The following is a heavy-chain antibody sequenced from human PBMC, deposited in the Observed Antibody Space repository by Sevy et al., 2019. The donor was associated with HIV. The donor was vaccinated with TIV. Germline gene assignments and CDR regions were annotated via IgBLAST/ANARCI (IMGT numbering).Heavy chain of an antibody. CDR2: ISAYNGNT. V-gene: IGHV1-18*04. CDR3: AREHYGSGSSGYYYYMDV. D-gene: IGHD3-10*01. CDR1: GYTFTRYG. Sequence: ASVKVSCKASGYTFTRYGISWVRQAPGQGLEWMGWISAYNGNTNYAQKLQGRVTMTTDTSTSTAYMELRSLRSDDTAVYYCAREHYGSGSSGYYYYMDVWGKGTTVTVSS. J-gene: IGHJ6*03.